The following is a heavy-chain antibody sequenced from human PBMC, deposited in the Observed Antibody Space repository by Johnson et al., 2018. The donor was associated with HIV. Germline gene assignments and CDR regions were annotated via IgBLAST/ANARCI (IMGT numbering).Heavy chain of an antibody. CDR1: GFTFSSYA. J-gene: IGHJ3*02. Sequence: QVQLVESGGGVVQPGRSLRLSCAASGFTFSSYAMHWVRQAPGKGLEWVAVISYDGSNKYYEDSVKGRFTISRDNSKNQLYLQMNSLRAEDTAVYYCAKDWSRTVGATLGPGAFDIWGQGTMVTVSS. V-gene: IGHV3-30-3*01. D-gene: IGHD1-26*01. CDR3: AKDWSRTVGATLGPGAFDI. CDR2: ISYDGSNK.